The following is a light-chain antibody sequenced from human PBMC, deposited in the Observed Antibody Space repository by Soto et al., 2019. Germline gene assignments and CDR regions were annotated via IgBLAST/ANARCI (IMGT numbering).Light chain of an antibody. CDR3: QQRSNWPPSLT. CDR1: QSVSSY. J-gene: IGKJ4*01. V-gene: IGKV3-11*01. Sequence: EIVLTQSPATLSLSPGERATLSCRASQSVSSYLAWYQQKPGQAPRLLIYDASNRATGIPARFSGSGSGTYFTLTINSLEPEDFAVYYCQQRSNWPPSLTFGGGTKVDIK. CDR2: DAS.